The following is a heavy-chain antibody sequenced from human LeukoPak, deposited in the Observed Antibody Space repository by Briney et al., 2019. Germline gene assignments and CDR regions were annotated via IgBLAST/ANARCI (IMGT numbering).Heavy chain of an antibody. Sequence: SGTLSLTCAVYGGSFSGYYWSWIRQPPGKGLEWIGEINHSGSTNYNPSLKSRVTISVDTSKNQFSLKLSSVTAADTAVYYCARDRRSSGWYRGFDPWGQGTLVTVSS. D-gene: IGHD6-19*01. V-gene: IGHV4-34*01. J-gene: IGHJ5*02. CDR2: INHSGST. CDR3: ARDRRSSGWYRGFDP. CDR1: GGSFSGYY.